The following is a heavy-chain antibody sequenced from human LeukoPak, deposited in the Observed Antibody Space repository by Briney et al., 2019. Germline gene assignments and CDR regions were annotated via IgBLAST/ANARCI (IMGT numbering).Heavy chain of an antibody. CDR1: ETGFTNCW. CDR2: IYPGDSNT. D-gene: IGHD5-24*01. CDR3: ARSIDSTTSTLPY. J-gene: IGHJ4*02. Sequence: GASLKISCKGSETGFTNCWIVWVRQMPGKGLEWVGIIYPGDSNTRYSPTFQGQVTISADRSTTTAYLQWSGLKASDTAMYYCARSIDSTTSTLPYWGQGTQVTVSS. V-gene: IGHV5-51*01.